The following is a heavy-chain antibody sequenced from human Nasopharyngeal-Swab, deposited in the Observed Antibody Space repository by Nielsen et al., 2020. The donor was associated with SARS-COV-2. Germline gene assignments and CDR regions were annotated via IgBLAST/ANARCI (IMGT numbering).Heavy chain of an antibody. CDR1: GFSFSIYA. D-gene: IGHD2-15*01. V-gene: IGHV3-23*01. J-gene: IGHJ4*02. CDR3: AKDRYCSGGACYFNGFDS. Sequence: ETLSLTCAASGFSFSIYAMSWVRQAPGKGLEWVSSVSGTGGTTKYADSVKGRFTISRDNSKKKVYLEMHSLRAEDTAVYYCAKDRYCSGGACYFNGFDSWGQGTLVTVSS. CDR2: VSGTGGTT.